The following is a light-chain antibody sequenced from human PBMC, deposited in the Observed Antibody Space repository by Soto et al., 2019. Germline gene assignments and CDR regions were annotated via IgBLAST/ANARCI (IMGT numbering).Light chain of an antibody. CDR3: SSDTSSSL. CDR1: SRDVGGYNF. J-gene: IGLJ2*01. Sequence: QSVLTQPASVSGSPGQSITISCTGSSRDVGGYNFVPWDQQHPGKAPNFMIYDVSNRPSGVSNPFSGSKSGNTASLTISGLQSEDEADYYCSSDTSSSLFARGTKLTDL. CDR2: DVS. V-gene: IGLV2-14*01.